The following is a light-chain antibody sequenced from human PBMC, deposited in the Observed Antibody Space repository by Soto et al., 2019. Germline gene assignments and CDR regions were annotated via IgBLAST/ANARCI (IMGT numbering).Light chain of an antibody. J-gene: IGKJ2*01. V-gene: IGKV3-15*01. CDR2: GAS. CDR1: QSVRSN. Sequence: DILMTQSPATLSVSPGERATLSCRASQSVRSNLAWYQQKPGQAPRLLIYGASTRATGIPARFSGSGSGTEFTLTISSLQSEDFAVYYCQQYNSWPPYTFGQGTKLEIK. CDR3: QQYNSWPPYT.